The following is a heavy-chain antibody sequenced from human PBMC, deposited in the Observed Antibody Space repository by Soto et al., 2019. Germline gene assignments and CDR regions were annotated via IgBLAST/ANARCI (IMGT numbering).Heavy chain of an antibody. CDR2: ISYSAKT. Sequence: SETLSLTCGVSGYSITSGFYWGWVRQSPGKGLEWIGSISYSAKTFYNPSLASRLSIAVDTSMSQFSLRLTSVTAADTALYYCTRGAGAPWVRFDSWGQGTLVTVSS. D-gene: IGHD3-22*01. CDR3: TRGAGAPWVRFDS. CDR1: GYSITSGFY. V-gene: IGHV4-38-2*01. J-gene: IGHJ4*02.